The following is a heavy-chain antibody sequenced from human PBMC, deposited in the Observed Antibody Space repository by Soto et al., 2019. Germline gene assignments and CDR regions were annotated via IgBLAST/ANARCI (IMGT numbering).Heavy chain of an antibody. CDR2: IIPIFGTA. CDR3: ARGGGITIFGVVIRAFDP. V-gene: IGHV1-69*06. CDR1: GGTFSSYA. Sequence: QVQLVQSGAEVKKPGSSVKVSCKASGGTFSSYAISWVRQAPGQGLEWMGGIIPIFGTANYAQKFQGRVTITADKATSTAYMELSSLRSEDTSVYYCARGGGITIFGVVIRAFDPWGQGTLVTVSS. D-gene: IGHD3-3*01. J-gene: IGHJ5*02.